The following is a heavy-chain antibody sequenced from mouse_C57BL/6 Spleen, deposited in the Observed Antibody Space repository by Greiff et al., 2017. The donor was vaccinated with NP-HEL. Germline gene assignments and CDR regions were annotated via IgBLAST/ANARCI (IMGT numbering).Heavy chain of an antibody. CDR1: GFNIKDDY. CDR3: TTRGSNYEGYAMDY. V-gene: IGHV14-4*01. D-gene: IGHD2-5*01. CDR2: IDPENGDT. J-gene: IGHJ4*01. Sequence: EVQLQQSGAELVRPGASVKLSCTASGFNIKDDYMHWVKQRPEQGLEWIGWIDPENGDTEYASKFQGKATITADTSSNTAYLQLSSLTSEDTAVYYCTTRGSNYEGYAMDYWGQGTSVTVSS.